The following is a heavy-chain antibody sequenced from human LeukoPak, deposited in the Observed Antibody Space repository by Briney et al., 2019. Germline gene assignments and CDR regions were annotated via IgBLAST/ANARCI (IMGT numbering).Heavy chain of an antibody. CDR2: IIAYNGNT. D-gene: IGHD3-10*01. CDR3: ARVTTMVRGVINWFDP. Sequence: ASVKVSCKASGYTFTSYGISWVRQAPGQGLEWMGWIIAYNGNTNYAQKIQGRVNMNTDTSTSTAYMELRSLRSDDTAVYYCARVTTMVRGVINWFDPWGQGTLVTVSS. J-gene: IGHJ5*02. V-gene: IGHV1-18*01. CDR1: GYTFTSYG.